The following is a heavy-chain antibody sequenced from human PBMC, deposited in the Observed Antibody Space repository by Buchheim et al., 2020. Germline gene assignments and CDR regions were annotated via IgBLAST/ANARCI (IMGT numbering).Heavy chain of an antibody. CDR3: AGLKYDDYYYYMDV. CDR2: ISSSTSDTI. CDR1: GFTFTSYS. Sequence: EVQLVESGGGLVQPGGSLRLSCVASGFTFTSYSMNWVRQAPGKGLEWVSYISSSTSDTIYYADSVKGRFTIPRDYDKNSLYLQMNSLRDEDTAVYYCAGLKYDDYYYYMDVWGKGTT. V-gene: IGHV3-48*02. J-gene: IGHJ6*03. D-gene: IGHD3-3*01.